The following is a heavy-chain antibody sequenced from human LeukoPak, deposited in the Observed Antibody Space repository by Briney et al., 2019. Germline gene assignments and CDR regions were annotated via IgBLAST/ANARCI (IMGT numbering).Heavy chain of an antibody. V-gene: IGHV3-23*01. D-gene: IGHD3-16*02. Sequence: GGSLRLSCVASGFTFSDSAMSWVRQAPGKGLEWVSLINFSGTNAYYADFVKGRFTISRDNSKDTVYLQMNSLRAEDTAIYNCARDIELSTWGLGTKVTVSS. CDR2: INFSGTNA. J-gene: IGHJ3*01. CDR3: ARDIELST. CDR1: GFTFSDSA.